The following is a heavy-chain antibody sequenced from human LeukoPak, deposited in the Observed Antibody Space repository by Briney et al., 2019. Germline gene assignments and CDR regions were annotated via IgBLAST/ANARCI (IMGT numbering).Heavy chain of an antibody. V-gene: IGHV3-53*04. J-gene: IGHJ6*02. CDR1: GFTVRSNY. CDR3: ATAGSSELLWAYAMDV. D-gene: IGHD1-26*01. Sequence: GGSLRLSCAASGFTVRSNYMSWVRQAPGKGLEWVSLIYAGGSTYYADAVKGRFTISRHNSKNTLHLQMNSLRVEDTAVYYCATAGSSELLWAYAMDVWGQGTTVTVSS. CDR2: IYAGGST.